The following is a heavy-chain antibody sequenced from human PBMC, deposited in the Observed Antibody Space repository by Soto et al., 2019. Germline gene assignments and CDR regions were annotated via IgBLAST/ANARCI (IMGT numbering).Heavy chain of an antibody. D-gene: IGHD6-13*01. CDR1: GFTFSSYA. J-gene: IGHJ4*02. CDR2: VSIGGST. V-gene: IGHV3-23*01. Sequence: GGSLRLSCAASGFTFSSYAMGWVRQGPGKGLEWVAVVSIGGSTHYADSVRGRFTISRDNSKNTLSLQMNSLTAEDTAVYFCEQSRPAGWHFDYWGQGALVTVSS. CDR3: EQSRPAGWHFDY.